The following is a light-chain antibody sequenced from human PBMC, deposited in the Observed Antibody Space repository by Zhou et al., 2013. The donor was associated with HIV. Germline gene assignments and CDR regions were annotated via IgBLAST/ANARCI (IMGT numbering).Light chain of an antibody. CDR2: KAS. Sequence: DIQMKQSPSTLSASVGDRVTITCRASQSIDKWLAWYQQKPGKAPNLLIYKASTLKTGVPSRFSGSGSGTDFTLTISNLHPDDFATYYCQQYVSYSTFGQGTRV. V-gene: IGKV1-5*03. CDR1: QSIDKW. CDR3: QQYVSYST. J-gene: IGKJ1*01.